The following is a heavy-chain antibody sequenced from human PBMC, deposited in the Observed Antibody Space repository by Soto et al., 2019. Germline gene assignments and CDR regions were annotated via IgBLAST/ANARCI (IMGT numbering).Heavy chain of an antibody. J-gene: IGHJ1*01. D-gene: IGHD1-1*01. CDR3: ARLRNWNDKYFQH. CDR1: GFTFSDYY. V-gene: IGHV3-11*01. CDR2: ISSSGSTI. Sequence: GGSLRLSCAASGFTFSDYYMSWIRQAPGKGLEWVSYISSSGSTIYYADSVKGRFTISRDNAKNSLYLQMNSLRAEDTAVYYCARLRNWNDKYFQHWGQGTLVTVSS.